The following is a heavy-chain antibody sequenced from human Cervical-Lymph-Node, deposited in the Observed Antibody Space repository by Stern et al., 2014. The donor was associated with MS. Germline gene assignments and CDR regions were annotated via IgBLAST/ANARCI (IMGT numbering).Heavy chain of an antibody. J-gene: IGHJ5*02. D-gene: IGHD6-19*01. Sequence: VQLVESGPGLVKPSETLSLSCTVSGGSISNYYWNWIRQPPGKGLEWIGHISHSGSTNYSPSLQSRFTISSDTSKNKFSLTLRSATAADTAVYYCAAGVGWEASAWGQGVMVTVSS. CDR2: ISHSGST. CDR3: AAGVGWEASA. CDR1: GGSISNYY. V-gene: IGHV4-59*12.